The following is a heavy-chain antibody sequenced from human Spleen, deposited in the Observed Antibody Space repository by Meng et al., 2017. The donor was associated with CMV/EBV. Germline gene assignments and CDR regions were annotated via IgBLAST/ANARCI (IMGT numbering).Heavy chain of an antibody. D-gene: IGHD2-2*02. Sequence: YAITWVRQAPGKGLEWMGDIIPICGTAKYAQNFQGRVTITTDESTSTASMELSSLRSDDTAVYYCAREPNSYCSSTSCYTLRYRYFDLWGRGTLVTVSS. J-gene: IGHJ2*01. CDR3: AREPNSYCSSTSCYTLRYRYFDL. V-gene: IGHV1-69*05. CDR1: YA. CDR2: IIPICGTA.